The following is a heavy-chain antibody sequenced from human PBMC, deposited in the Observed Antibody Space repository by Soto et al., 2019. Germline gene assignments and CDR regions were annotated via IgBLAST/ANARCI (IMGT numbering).Heavy chain of an antibody. CDR3: ARSKRVPAAGGYSYGYVSREHWFDP. Sequence: ETLSLTCTVSGGSISSYYWSWIRQPPGKGLEWIGYIYYSGSTNYNPSLKSRVTISVDTSKNQFSLKLSSVTAADTAVYYCARSKRVPAAGGYSYGYVSREHWFDPWGQGTLVTVSS. CDR1: GGSISSYY. J-gene: IGHJ5*02. CDR2: IYYSGST. D-gene: IGHD5-18*01. V-gene: IGHV4-59*01.